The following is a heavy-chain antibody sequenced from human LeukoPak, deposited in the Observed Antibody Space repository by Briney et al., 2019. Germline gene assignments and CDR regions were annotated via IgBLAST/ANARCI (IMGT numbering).Heavy chain of an antibody. CDR1: GGSISSSSYY. J-gene: IGHJ5*02. CDR2: IYYSGST. CDR3: AQDQGGGSWYRHNWFDP. D-gene: IGHD6-13*01. V-gene: IGHV4-39*01. Sequence: SETLSLTCTVSGGSISSSSYYWGWIRQPPGKGLEWIGSIYYSGSTYYNPSLKSRVTISVDTSKNQFSLKLSSVTAADTAVYYCAQDQGGGSWYRHNWFDPWGQGTLVTVSS.